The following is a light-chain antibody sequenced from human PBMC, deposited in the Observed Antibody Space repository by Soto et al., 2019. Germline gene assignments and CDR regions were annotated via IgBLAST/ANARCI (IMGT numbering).Light chain of an antibody. J-gene: IGKJ2*01. CDR1: QSISMW. CDR3: QQYNTYPYT. Sequence: DIQMTQSPSTLSASVGARVTITCRASQSISMWLAWYQQKPGKAPKVLIYKASSLESGVPSRFSGSGSGTEFTLTISSLQPDDFATYYCQQYNTYPYTFGQGTQLEIK. V-gene: IGKV1-5*03. CDR2: KAS.